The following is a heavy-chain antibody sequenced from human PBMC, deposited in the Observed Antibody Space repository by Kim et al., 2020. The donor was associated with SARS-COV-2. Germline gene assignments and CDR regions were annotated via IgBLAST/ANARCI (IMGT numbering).Heavy chain of an antibody. CDR2: MNPNSGNT. J-gene: IGHJ3*02. CDR3: AREPQIYYDSAFDI. D-gene: IGHD3-22*01. Sequence: ASVKVSCKASGYTFTSYDINWVRQATGQGLEWMGWMNPNSGNTGYAQKFQGRVTMTRNTSISTAYMELSSLRSEDTAVYYCAREPQIYYDSAFDIWGQGTMVTVSS. CDR1: GYTFTSYD. V-gene: IGHV1-8*01.